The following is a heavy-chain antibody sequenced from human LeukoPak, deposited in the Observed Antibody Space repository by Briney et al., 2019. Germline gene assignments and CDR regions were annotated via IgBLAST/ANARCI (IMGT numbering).Heavy chain of an antibody. V-gene: IGHV1-69*13. CDR3: ARDRFYYGSGSQYNWFDP. J-gene: IGHJ5*02. Sequence: SMKVSCKASGGTFSSYAISWVRQAPGQGLEWMGGIIPMFGRTNYAQNFQGRVTITADESTSTAYMELSSLRSEDTAMYYCARDRFYYGSGSQYNWFDPWGQGTLVTVSS. D-gene: IGHD3-10*01. CDR1: GGTFSSYA. CDR2: IIPMFGRT.